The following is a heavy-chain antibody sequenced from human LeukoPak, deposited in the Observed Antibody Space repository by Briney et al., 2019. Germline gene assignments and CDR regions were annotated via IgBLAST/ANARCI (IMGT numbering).Heavy chain of an antibody. D-gene: IGHD3-10*01. CDR1: GYTFTSYA. CDR3: ARAWYYGSGSYYKDY. Sequence: ASVKVSCKASGYTFTSYAMHWVRQAPGQRLEWMGWINAGNGNTKYSQKFQGRVTITRDTSASTAYMELSSLRSEDTAVYYCARAWYYGSGSYYKDYWGQGTLVTVSS. V-gene: IGHV1-3*01. J-gene: IGHJ4*02. CDR2: INAGNGNT.